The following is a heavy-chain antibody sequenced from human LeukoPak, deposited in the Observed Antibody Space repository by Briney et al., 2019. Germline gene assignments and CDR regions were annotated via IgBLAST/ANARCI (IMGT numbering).Heavy chain of an antibody. CDR3: AKANWVSNADAVW. V-gene: IGHV3-23*01. CDR1: GFTFSSYN. J-gene: IGHJ4*02. D-gene: IGHD1-1*01. Sequence: GGSLRLSCKASGFTFSSYNMHWVRQAPGKGLEWVSGLTGSGSTYHADSVKGRFTISRDDSTNTVYLQLNNLRVEDTAVYYCAKANWVSNADAVWWGQGIVVTVSS. CDR2: LTGSGST.